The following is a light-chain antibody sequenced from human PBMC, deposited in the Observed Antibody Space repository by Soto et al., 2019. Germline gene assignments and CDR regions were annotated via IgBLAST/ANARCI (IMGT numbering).Light chain of an antibody. Sequence: DIQMTQSPSPLSASVGDRVTITCRASQDIADYLAWYQQRPGQAPKLLIYAASTLHSGVPSRFSGSGSGTDFTLTIRSLQPEDVATYYCQQYNSPTLTFGQGPTVEIK. CDR2: AAS. CDR1: QDIADY. CDR3: QQYNSPTLT. V-gene: IGKV1-27*01. J-gene: IGKJ1*01.